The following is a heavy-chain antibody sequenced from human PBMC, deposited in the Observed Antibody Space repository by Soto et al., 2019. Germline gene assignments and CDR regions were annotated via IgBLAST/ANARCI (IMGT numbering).Heavy chain of an antibody. D-gene: IGHD5-12*01. Sequence: EVQLLESGGGLVQPGGSLRLSCAASGFTFNNFAMNWVRQAPGKGLEWVSAVNNGGDSTYYADSVQCRFTISRDNSENTLYLQMNSLRADDTAVYYCAKASGRVATIGFSDVWGKGTTVTVSS. CDR3: AKASGRVATIGFSDV. V-gene: IGHV3-23*01. J-gene: IGHJ6*04. CDR2: VNNGGDST. CDR1: GFTFNNFA.